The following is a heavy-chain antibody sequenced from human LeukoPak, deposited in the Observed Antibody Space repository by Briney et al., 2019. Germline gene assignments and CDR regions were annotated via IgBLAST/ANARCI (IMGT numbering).Heavy chain of an antibody. Sequence: ASVKVSCKASGYTFTSYGISWVRQAPGQGLEWMGWISAYNGNTNYAQKLQGRVTMTTDTSTSTAYMELRSLRSDDTAVYYCARVGYYYDSSAGLDPWGQGTLVTVSS. CDR3: ARVGYYYDSSAGLDP. V-gene: IGHV1-18*01. J-gene: IGHJ5*02. CDR2: ISAYNGNT. CDR1: GYTFTSYG. D-gene: IGHD3-22*01.